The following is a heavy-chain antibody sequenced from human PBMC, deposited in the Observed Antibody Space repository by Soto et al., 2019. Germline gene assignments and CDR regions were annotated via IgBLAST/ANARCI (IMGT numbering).Heavy chain of an antibody. Sequence: PGGSLRLSCAASGFTVSSNYMSWVRQAPGKGLEWVSVIYSGGSTYYADSVKGRFTISRDNSKNTLYLQMNSLRAEDTAVYYCARSSYYYGSGSYKTSYYYYYYMDVWGKGTTVTVSS. CDR2: IYSGGST. V-gene: IGHV3-66*01. CDR1: GFTVSSNY. D-gene: IGHD3-10*01. J-gene: IGHJ6*03. CDR3: ARSSYYYGSGSYKTSYYYYYYMDV.